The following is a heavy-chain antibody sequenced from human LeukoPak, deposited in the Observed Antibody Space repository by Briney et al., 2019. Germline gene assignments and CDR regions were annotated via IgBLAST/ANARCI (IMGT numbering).Heavy chain of an antibody. J-gene: IGHJ4*02. D-gene: IGHD6-19*01. CDR1: GFTFSSYG. CDR2: ISYDGSNK. Sequence: GGSLRLSCAASGFTFSSYGMHWVRQAPGKGLEWVAVISYDGSNKYYADSVKGRFTISRDNSKNTLYLQMNSLRAEDTAVYYCAKDADSSGWNFDYWGQGTLVTASS. CDR3: AKDADSSGWNFDY. V-gene: IGHV3-30*18.